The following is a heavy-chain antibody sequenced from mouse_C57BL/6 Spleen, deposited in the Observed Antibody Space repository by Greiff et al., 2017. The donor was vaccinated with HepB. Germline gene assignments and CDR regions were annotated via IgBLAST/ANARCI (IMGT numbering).Heavy chain of an antibody. V-gene: IGHV14-4*01. CDR2: IDPENGDT. CDR1: GFNIKDDY. CDR3: AREGNYFDY. Sequence: VQLKESGAELVRPGASVKLSCTASGFNIKDDYMHWVKQRPEQGLEWIGWIDPENGDTEYASKFQGKATITADKSSSTAYMQLSSLTSEDSAVYYCAREGNYFDYWGQGTTLTVSS. J-gene: IGHJ2*01.